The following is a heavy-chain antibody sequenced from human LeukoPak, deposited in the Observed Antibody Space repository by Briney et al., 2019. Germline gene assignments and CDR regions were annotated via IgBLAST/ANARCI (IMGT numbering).Heavy chain of an antibody. Sequence: PGRSLRLSCAASGFTFSSYSMNWVRQAPGKGLEWVSFISSSSSYIYYADSMKGRFTISRDNAKNSLYLQMNSLRAEDTAVYYCARDQWLQSDYYMDVWAKGPRSPSP. CDR1: GFTFSSYS. D-gene: IGHD5-18*01. CDR2: ISSSSSYI. J-gene: IGHJ6*03. CDR3: ARDQWLQSDYYMDV. V-gene: IGHV3-21*01.